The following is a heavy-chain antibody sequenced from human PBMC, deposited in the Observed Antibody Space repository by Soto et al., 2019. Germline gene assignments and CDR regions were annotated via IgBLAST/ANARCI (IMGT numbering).Heavy chain of an antibody. CDR1: GGSISSYY. V-gene: IGHV4-59*01. CDR3: TTDLRAYYDFWSGYPLGGFDP. D-gene: IGHD3-3*01. J-gene: IGHJ5*02. CDR2: IYYTGST. Sequence: SETLSLTCSVSGGSISSYYWSWIRQPPGKGLEWIGYIYYTGSTNSNLSLKSRATISLDTSKNQFSLRLTSVTAADTAVYYCTTDLRAYYDFWSGYPLGGFDPWGQGTLVTVSS.